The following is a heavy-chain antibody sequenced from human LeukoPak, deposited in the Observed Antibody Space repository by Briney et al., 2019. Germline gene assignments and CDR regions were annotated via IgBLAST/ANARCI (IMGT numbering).Heavy chain of an antibody. J-gene: IGHJ6*03. Sequence: PSETLSLTCAVYGGSLSDYYWSWIRQPPGKGLEWIGEINHSGSTNYNPSLKSRVTISLDTSKNQFSLKLSSVTAADTAVYYCASQVRLERRYYYYYMDVRDKGTTVTVSS. V-gene: IGHV4-34*01. D-gene: IGHD1-1*01. CDR1: GGSLSDYY. CDR2: INHSGST. CDR3: ASQVRLERRYYYYYMDV.